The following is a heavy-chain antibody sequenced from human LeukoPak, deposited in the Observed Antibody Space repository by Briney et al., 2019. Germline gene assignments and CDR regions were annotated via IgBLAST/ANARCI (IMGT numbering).Heavy chain of an antibody. Sequence: PGGSLRLSCAASGFTFSSYAMSWVHQAPGKGLEWVSAISGSGGSTYYADSVKGRFTISRDNSKNTLYLQMNSLRAEDTAVYYCAKTLISGWRPYYFEYWGQGTLVTVSS. J-gene: IGHJ4*02. CDR3: AKTLISGWRPYYFEY. CDR1: GFTFSSYA. CDR2: ISGSGGST. D-gene: IGHD6-19*01. V-gene: IGHV3-23*01.